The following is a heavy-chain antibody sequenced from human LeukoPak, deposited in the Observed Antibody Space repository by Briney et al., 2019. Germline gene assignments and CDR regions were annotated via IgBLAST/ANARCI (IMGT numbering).Heavy chain of an antibody. D-gene: IGHD3-22*01. CDR2: NSWNSGSI. CDR3: AKDDSREYYDSSGYDY. CDR1: GLTFDDYA. J-gene: IGHJ4*02. V-gene: IGHV3-9*01. Sequence: GGSLRLSCAPSGLTFDDYAMHWARQPPGKGLEWVSGNSWNSGSISYADSVKGRFTISRDNAKNSLYLQMNSLRAEDTALYYCAKDDSREYYDSSGYDYWGQGTLVTVSS.